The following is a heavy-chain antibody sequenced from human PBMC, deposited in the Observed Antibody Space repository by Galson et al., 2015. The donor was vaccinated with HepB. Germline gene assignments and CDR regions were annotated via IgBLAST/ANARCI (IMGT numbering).Heavy chain of an antibody. CDR2: LSPGGAK. D-gene: IGHD6-25*01. J-gene: IGHJ6*02. CDR1: GFSFISHS. V-gene: IGHV3-48*01. Sequence: SLRLSCAASGFSFISHSMNWVRHSPGRGLEWLAYLSPGGAKYYADSARGRVTISRDNAKKSMDLHMSSLRAEDTGIYYCARNPASYDYYNMDVWGQGTTVTVSS. CDR3: ARNPASYDYYNMDV.